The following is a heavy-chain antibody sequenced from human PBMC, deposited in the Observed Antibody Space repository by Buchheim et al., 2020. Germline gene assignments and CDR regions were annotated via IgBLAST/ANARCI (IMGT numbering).Heavy chain of an antibody. CDR2: IIPILGIA. J-gene: IGHJ5*02. D-gene: IGHD6-19*01. CDR1: GGTFSSET. V-gene: IGHV1-69*02. CDR3: ARGGSGFPGWFDP. Sequence: QVQLVQSGAEVKKPGYSVKVSCKASGGTFSSETISWVRQAPGQGLEWMGRIIPILGIANYAQKFQGRVTITADKSTSTAYMELSSLRSEDTAVYYCARGGSGFPGWFDPWGQGTL.